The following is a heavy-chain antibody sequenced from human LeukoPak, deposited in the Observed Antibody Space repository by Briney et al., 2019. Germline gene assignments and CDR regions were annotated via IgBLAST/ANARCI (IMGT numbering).Heavy chain of an antibody. CDR3: VIDPPDSGWAFWS. D-gene: IGHD6-19*01. Sequence: PGGSLRLSCSASGFNFGTHAMHWVRQAPGKGLEWVAMIWSGGNYKFYADSVKGRFTISRDDSRSDLSLQMDSLRVEDTALNHCVIDPPDSGWAFWSWGQGALVTVSS. CDR1: GFNFGTHA. J-gene: IGHJ5*02. V-gene: IGHV3-33*01. CDR2: IWSGGNYK.